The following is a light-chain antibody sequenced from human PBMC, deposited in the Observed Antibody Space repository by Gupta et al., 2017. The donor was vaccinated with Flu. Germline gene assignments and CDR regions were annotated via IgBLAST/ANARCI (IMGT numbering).Light chain of an antibody. CDR1: QSLPSTY. J-gene: IGKJ1*01. Sequence: EKVTLSCRASQSLPSTYVAWYQQKPGQSPKLLIFGASSRATGTPDRFNGGGSGTDFTLTISRLEPEDFAVYYCQQYALSPKTFGQGTKVEV. V-gene: IGKV3-20*01. CDR2: GAS. CDR3: QQYALSPKT.